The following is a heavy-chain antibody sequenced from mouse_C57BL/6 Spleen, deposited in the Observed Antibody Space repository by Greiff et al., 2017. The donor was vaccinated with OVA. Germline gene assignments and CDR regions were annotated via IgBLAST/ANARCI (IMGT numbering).Heavy chain of an antibody. CDR2: IYPGDGAT. CDR3: AIYYDYEWFAY. CDR1: GYAFSSYW. J-gene: IGHJ3*01. V-gene: IGHV1-80*01. D-gene: IGHD2-4*01. Sequence: SGAELVKPGASVKISCKASGYAFSSYWMNWVKQRPGKGLEWIGQIYPGDGATNYNGKFKGKATLTADKSSSTAYMQLSSLTSEDSAVYFCAIYYDYEWFAYWGQGTLVTVSA.